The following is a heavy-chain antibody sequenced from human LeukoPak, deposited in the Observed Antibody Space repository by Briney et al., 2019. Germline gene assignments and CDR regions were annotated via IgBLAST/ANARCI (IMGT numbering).Heavy chain of an antibody. CDR3: ARETDLGGYDLFDY. CDR2: IIPIFGIA. Sequence: GASVKVSCKASGGTFSSYAISWVRQAPGQGLEWMGGIIPIFGIANYAQKFQGRVTITADKSTSTAYMELSSLRSEDTAVYYCARETDLGGYDLFDYWGQGTLVTVSS. D-gene: IGHD5-12*01. J-gene: IGHJ4*02. V-gene: IGHV1-69*17. CDR1: GGTFSSYA.